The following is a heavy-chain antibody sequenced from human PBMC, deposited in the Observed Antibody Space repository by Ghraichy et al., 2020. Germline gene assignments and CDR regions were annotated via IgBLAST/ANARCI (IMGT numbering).Heavy chain of an antibody. CDR1: GGSISSSSFH. Sequence: SETLSLTCSVSGGSISSSSFHWAWIRQSPGKGLEWLGSIYYGGTTYDNPSLKSRVTMSVDTSSNYFSLKLTSVTASDTAVYYCARHGRNIRGWYGGYFDSWGQGTRVTVAS. D-gene: IGHD6-19*01. CDR3: ARHGRNIRGWYGGYFDS. V-gene: IGHV4-39*01. CDR2: IYYGGTT. J-gene: IGHJ4*02.